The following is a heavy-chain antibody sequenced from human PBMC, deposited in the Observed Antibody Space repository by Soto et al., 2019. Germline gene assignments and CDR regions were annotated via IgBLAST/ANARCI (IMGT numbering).Heavy chain of an antibody. CDR2: ISYDGSNK. Sequence: GGSLRLSCAASGFTFSSYGMHWVRQAPGKGLEWVAVISYDGSNKYYADSVKGRFTISRDNSKNTLYLQMNSLRAEDTAVYYCAKDGSYGYPYYYYGMDVWGQGTTVTVSS. CDR1: GFTFSSYG. CDR3: AKDGSYGYPYYYYGMDV. J-gene: IGHJ6*02. V-gene: IGHV3-30*18. D-gene: IGHD5-18*01.